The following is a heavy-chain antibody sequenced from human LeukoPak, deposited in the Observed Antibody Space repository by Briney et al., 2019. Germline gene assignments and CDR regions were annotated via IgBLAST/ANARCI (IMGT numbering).Heavy chain of an antibody. D-gene: IGHD1-26*01. J-gene: IGHJ3*02. V-gene: IGHV4-39*07. CDR2: IYYSGST. Sequence: PSETLSLTCTVSGGSISSSSYYWGWIRQPPGKGLEWIGSIYYSGSTYYNSSLKSRVTISEDTSKNQFSLELSSVTAADTAVYYCARERWDDVFDIWGQGTMVTVSS. CDR1: GGSISSSSYY. CDR3: ARERWDDVFDI.